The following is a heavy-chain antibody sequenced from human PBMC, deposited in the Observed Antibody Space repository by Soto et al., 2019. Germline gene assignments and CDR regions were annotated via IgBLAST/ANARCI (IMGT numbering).Heavy chain of an antibody. CDR3: RRSSRYSTDV. Sequence: QLQLQESGPGLVKPSETLSLTCTVSGGSISSSSYWGWIRQPPGKGLEWIGSIYSIGSTYYNPSLQSRVTISVATSKNQFSLKLSSVTAADTAVYYCRRSSRYSTDVWGQGTTVTVSS. CDR2: IYSIGST. J-gene: IGHJ6*02. CDR1: GGSISSSSY. D-gene: IGHD6-13*01. V-gene: IGHV4-39*01.